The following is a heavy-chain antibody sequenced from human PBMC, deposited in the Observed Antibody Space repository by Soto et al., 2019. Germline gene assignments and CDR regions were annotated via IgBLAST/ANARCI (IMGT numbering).Heavy chain of an antibody. CDR3: ARDKGYCSDTSCPDFDY. Sequence: QVQLVQSGAEVKKPGSSVKVSCKASGGTLSSYTFSWVRQAPGQGLEWMGRVIPNLGVTNYAKTVQGRFTIVVDTSTSTAYMELNSLRNESTAVYYCARDKGYCSDTSCPDFDYWGQGTLVTVSS. D-gene: IGHD2-15*01. J-gene: IGHJ4*02. CDR1: GGTLSSYT. CDR2: VIPNLGVT. V-gene: IGHV1-69*08.